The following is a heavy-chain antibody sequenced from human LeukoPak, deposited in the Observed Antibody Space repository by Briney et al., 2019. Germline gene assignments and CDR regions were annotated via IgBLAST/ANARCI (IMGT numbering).Heavy chain of an antibody. J-gene: IGHJ3*02. CDR2: IYYSGST. Sequence: PSETLSLTCTVSGGSISTYYWSWIRQPPGKGLEWIGYIYYSGSTNYNPSLKSRVTISVDTSKNQFSRKLSSVTAADTAVYYCARGDGDYGIDIWGQGTMVTVSS. CDR1: GGSISTYY. D-gene: IGHD4-17*01. CDR3: ARGDGDYGIDI. V-gene: IGHV4-59*01.